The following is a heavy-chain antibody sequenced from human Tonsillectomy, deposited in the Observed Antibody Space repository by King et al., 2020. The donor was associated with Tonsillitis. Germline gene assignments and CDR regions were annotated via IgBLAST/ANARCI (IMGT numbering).Heavy chain of an antibody. CDR2: ISYDGSNK. D-gene: IGHD3-22*01. CDR1: GFMFSVHA. V-gene: IGHV3-30*04. J-gene: IGHJ4*02. Sequence: VQLVESGGGVVQPGRSLRLSCAASGFMFSVHAMHWVRQAPGRGLEWVAVISYDGSNKYYADSVKGRFTISRDNSKNTLYLQMSSLRDEDTAVYYCARVSRSSGHRSYFDNWGQGTLVIVSS. CDR3: ARVSRSSGHRSYFDN.